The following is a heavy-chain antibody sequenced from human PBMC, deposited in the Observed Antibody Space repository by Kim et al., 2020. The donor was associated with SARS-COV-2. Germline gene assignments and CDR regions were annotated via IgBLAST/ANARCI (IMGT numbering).Heavy chain of an antibody. CDR2: ISYDRSNK. Sequence: GGSLRLSCAASGFTFSSYAMHWVRQAPGKGLEWVAVISYDRSNKYYEDSVKGRFTISRDNSKNTLYLQMNSLRAADTAVYYCARPKVGYYYDSSGYFWGYYFDYWGQGTLVTVSS. D-gene: IGHD3-22*01. CDR1: GFTFSSYA. J-gene: IGHJ4*02. CDR3: ARPKVGYYYDSSGYFWGYYFDY. V-gene: IGHV3-30-3*01.